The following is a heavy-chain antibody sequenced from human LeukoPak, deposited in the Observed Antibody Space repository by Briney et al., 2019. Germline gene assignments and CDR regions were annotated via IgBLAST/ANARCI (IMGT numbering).Heavy chain of an antibody. J-gene: IGHJ4*02. CDR1: GGSRSSYY. V-gene: IGHV4-59*08. Sequence: SETLSLTCNVSGGSRSSYYWSWIRQPPGKGLEGIGYIYYRGGTNYIPSLESRVTISGDTSKNEFSLKLTSVTAADTAVYYCARGRLIVAPGVYYFEYWGQGTLVTVSS. CDR3: ARGRLIVAPGVYYFEY. CDR2: IYYRGGT. D-gene: IGHD5-12*01.